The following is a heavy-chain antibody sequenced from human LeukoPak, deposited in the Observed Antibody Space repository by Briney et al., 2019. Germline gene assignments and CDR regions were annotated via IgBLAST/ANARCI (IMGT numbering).Heavy chain of an antibody. V-gene: IGHV3-11*01. D-gene: IGHD1-20*01. CDR3: ARDQYNWNRLDY. CDR2: IGSSGSTI. CDR1: GFTFSDYY. J-gene: IGHJ4*02. Sequence: PGGSLRLSCAASGFTFSDYYMSWIRQAPGKGLEWVSYIGSSGSTIYYADSVKGRFTISRDNAKNSLYLQMNSLRAEDTAVYYCARDQYNWNRLDYWGQGTLVTVSS.